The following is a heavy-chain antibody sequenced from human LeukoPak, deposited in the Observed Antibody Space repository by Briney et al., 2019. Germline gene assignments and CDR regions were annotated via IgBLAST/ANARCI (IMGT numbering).Heavy chain of an antibody. V-gene: IGHV4-59*08. D-gene: IGHD2-2*01. CDR2: FLYSGSA. Sequence: SETLSLTFTVSGGSINPYYWSWNRQVPGKGLEWLGYFLYSGSANYNPSLKSRISISVDTSKKQISLTLTSVTAADTAVYYCARHCSTTTCQYYYYHMDVWGNGTTVTVSS. CDR1: GGSINPYY. CDR3: ARHCSTTTCQYYYYHMDV. J-gene: IGHJ6*03.